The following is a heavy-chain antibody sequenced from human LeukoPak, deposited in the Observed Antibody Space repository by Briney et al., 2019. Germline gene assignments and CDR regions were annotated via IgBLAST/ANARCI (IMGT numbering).Heavy chain of an antibody. CDR2: INPNSGGT. D-gene: IGHD5-12*01. Sequence: GASVKVSCKASGYTFSGYYLHWVRQAPGQGLEWMGWINPNSGGTYYLQKFQGRATLTRDTSISTAYMELTRLTSDDTAVYFCARKSTGYDFDYRGQGALVTVSS. V-gene: IGHV1-2*02. CDR1: GYTFSGYY. CDR3: ARKSTGYDFDY. J-gene: IGHJ4*02.